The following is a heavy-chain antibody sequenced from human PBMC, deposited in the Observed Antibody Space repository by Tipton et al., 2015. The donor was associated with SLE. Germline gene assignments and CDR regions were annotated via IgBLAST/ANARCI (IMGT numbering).Heavy chain of an antibody. J-gene: IGHJ4*02. CDR2: LSHNGVT. Sequence: TLSLTCVVSGFSISGGYYWGWIRQPPGKGLEWIGSLSHNGVTAYNPSLRNRVTIFGDRSKNHFSLSLTSVTAADTAVYYCARDLGHGGDSDYWGQGTLVTVSS. CDR3: ARDLGHGGDSDY. V-gene: IGHV4-38-2*02. D-gene: IGHD3/OR15-3a*01. CDR1: GFSISGGYY.